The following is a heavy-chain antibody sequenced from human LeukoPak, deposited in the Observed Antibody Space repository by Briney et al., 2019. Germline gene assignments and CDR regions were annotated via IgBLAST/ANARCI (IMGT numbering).Heavy chain of an antibody. CDR2: IYSGGIT. CDR3: ARARYYYMDV. Sequence: KASEILSLTCTVSGVSISNFYLIWIRQPAGKGLEWIGRIYSGGITIYNPSLKSRVTMSVDTSKNQFSLKMSSVTAADTAVYYCARARYYYMDVWGKGTTVTVSS. D-gene: IGHD1-14*01. J-gene: IGHJ6*03. V-gene: IGHV4-4*07. CDR1: GVSISNFY.